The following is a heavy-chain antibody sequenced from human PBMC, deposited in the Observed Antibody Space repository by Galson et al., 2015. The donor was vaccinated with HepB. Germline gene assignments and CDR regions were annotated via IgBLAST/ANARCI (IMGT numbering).Heavy chain of an antibody. J-gene: IGHJ3*02. CDR1: GDSVSSDSAA. Sequence: CAISGDSVSSDSAAWNWIRQSPSRGLEWLGRTYYRSKWYNDYAVSVKSRITINPDTSKNQFSLQLNSVTPEDTAVYYCARGKVRGVMGDAFDIWGQGTMVTVSS. D-gene: IGHD3-10*01. V-gene: IGHV6-1*01. CDR3: ARGKVRGVMGDAFDI. CDR2: TYYRSKWYN.